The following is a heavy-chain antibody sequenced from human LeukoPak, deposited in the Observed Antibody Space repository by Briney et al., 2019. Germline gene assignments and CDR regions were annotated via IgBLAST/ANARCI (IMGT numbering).Heavy chain of an antibody. CDR2: ISSTGGTT. CDR1: GITFSSYG. Sequence: PGGSLRLSCAASGITFSSYGMSWVRQAPGKGLEWVSSISSTGGTTYYADSVKGRFTISRDNSKNTLYLQMNSLRAEDPAIYYCAKNGDRGAYCTGGTCYPYFYYYMDVWGKGTTVTI. J-gene: IGHJ6*03. CDR3: AKNGDRGAYCTGGTCYPYFYYYMDV. V-gene: IGHV3-23*01. D-gene: IGHD2-15*01.